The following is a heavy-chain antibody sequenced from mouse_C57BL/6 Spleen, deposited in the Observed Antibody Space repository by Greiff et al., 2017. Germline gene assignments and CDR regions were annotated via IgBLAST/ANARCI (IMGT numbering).Heavy chain of an antibody. CDR3: AKWGLYGAY. J-gene: IGHJ3*01. Sequence: QVQLKESRPGLVAPSQSLSITCTVSGFSLTSYGVSWVRQPPGKGLEWLGVIWDDGSTNDHSALISRLSISKDNSKSQVFLNLNSLQTDDTATYDCAKWGLYGAYWGQGTLVTVYA. V-gene: IGHV2-3*01. CDR1: GFSLTSYG. CDR2: IWDDGST. D-gene: IGHD2-13*01.